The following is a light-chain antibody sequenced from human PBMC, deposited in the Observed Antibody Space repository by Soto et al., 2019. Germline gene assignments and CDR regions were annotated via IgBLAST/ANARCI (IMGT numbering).Light chain of an antibody. Sequence: EIVMTQSPATLSVSPGXRXXXXXXASQXVSSNLAWYQQKPGQAPRLLIYGASTRATGIPARFSGSGSGTEFTLTISSLQSXDFAVYYCQQYNNWGTFGQGTKVEIK. CDR1: QXVSSN. CDR2: GAS. V-gene: IGKV3-15*01. CDR3: QQYNNWGT. J-gene: IGKJ1*01.